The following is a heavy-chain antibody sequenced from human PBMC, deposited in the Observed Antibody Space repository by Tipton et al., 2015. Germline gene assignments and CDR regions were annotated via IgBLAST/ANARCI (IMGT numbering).Heavy chain of an antibody. V-gene: IGHV4-4*07. Sequence: TLSLTCTVSGGSISSYSWSWIRQPAGRGLEWIGHIFTSGSTNYNSSLKSRVTMSVDTSTNQFSLKLSSVTAADTAVYYCARVRRGSGIYYRYPRNMDVWGQGTTVTFSS. CDR1: GGSISSYS. J-gene: IGHJ6*02. CDR2: IFTSGST. CDR3: ARVRRGSGIYYRYPRNMDV. D-gene: IGHD3-10*01.